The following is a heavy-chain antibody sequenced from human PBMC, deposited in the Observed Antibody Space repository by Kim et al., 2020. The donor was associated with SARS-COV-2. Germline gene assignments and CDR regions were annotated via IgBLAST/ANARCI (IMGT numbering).Heavy chain of an antibody. CDR1: GYTFTSYG. J-gene: IGHJ6*02. Sequence: ASVKVSCKASGYTFTSYGISWVRQAPGQGLEWMGWISAYNGNTNYAQKLQGRVTMTTDTSTSTAYMELRSLRSDDTAVYYCAMLLYSGYDLYYYYGMDVWGQGTTVTVSS. D-gene: IGHD5-12*01. CDR3: AMLLYSGYDLYYYYGMDV. CDR2: ISAYNGNT. V-gene: IGHV1-18*04.